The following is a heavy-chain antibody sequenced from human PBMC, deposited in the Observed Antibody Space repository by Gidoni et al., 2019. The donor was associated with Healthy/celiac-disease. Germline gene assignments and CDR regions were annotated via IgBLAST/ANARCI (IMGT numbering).Heavy chain of an antibody. CDR2: SIPIFGTA. V-gene: IGHV1-69*01. J-gene: IGHJ5*02. CDR3: ARVDDSTPWGEEGWFDP. Sequence: QVQLVQSGAEVKKPGSSVKVSCKAPAVSFSSYAISWLREAPGQGLEWMGGSIPIFGTANDAQKFQGRVTITADESTSTAYMERSSLRSEDTAVYCCARVDDSTPWGEEGWFDPWGQGTLVTVSS. D-gene: IGHD3-22*01. CDR1: AVSFSSYA.